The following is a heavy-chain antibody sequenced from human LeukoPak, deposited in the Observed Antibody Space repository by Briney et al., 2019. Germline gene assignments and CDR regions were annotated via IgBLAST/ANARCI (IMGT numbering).Heavy chain of an antibody. CDR3: ARGLQYFGWLYES. CDR2: IDTSGST. J-gene: IGHJ5*02. V-gene: IGHV4-61*02. CDR1: GGSISSRSYY. Sequence: PSQTLSLTCTVSGGSISSRSYYWSWIRQPAGKGLEWIGRIDTSGSTNFNPSLKGRVTISVDTSKNQFSLRLSSVTAADTAVYYCARGLQYFGWLYESWGQGSLVTVSS. D-gene: IGHD3-9*01.